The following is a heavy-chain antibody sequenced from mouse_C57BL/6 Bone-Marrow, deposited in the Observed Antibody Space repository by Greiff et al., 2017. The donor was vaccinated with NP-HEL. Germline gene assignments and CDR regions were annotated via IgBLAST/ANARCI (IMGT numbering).Heavy chain of an antibody. Sequence: EVQLQQSGPELVKPGASVKISCKASGYTFTDYYMNWVKQSHGKSLEWIGDINPNNGGTSYNQKFKGKATLTVDKSSSTAYMELRSLTSEDSAVYYCARGDWDWYFDYWGQGTTLTVSS. CDR1: GYTFTDYY. D-gene: IGHD4-1*01. CDR2: INPNNGGT. J-gene: IGHJ2*01. CDR3: ARGDWDWYFDY. V-gene: IGHV1-26*01.